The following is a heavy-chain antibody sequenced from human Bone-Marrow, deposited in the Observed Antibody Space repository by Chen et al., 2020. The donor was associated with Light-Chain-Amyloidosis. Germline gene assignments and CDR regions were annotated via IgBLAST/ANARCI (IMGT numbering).Heavy chain of an antibody. CDR3: ARGAEYQRLIGDYFYGMDV. J-gene: IGHJ6*02. CDR2: ISYDGSNT. D-gene: IGHD2-2*01. V-gene: IGHV3-30*03. Sequence: QVQVVESGGGVVQPGRSLRLSCVASGFTLSTHGMHWVRQAPGKGLEWVTVISYDGSNTYYAESVKGRFTISRDNSKNTLYLQMNSLRPEDTAVYYCARGAEYQRLIGDYFYGMDVWGQGTTVTVSS. CDR1: GFTLSTHG.